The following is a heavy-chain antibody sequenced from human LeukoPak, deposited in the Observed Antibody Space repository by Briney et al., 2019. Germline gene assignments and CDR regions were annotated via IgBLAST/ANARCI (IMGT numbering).Heavy chain of an antibody. CDR1: GFTFSRYS. CDR3: ARGAAGSYSGIDY. Sequence: GGSPRLSCAASGFTFSRYSMNWVRQAPGKGLEWVSSISSSSSYIYYADSVKGRFTISRDNAKNSLYLQMNSLRAEDTAVYYCARGAAGSYSGIDYWGQGTLVTVSS. V-gene: IGHV3-21*01. D-gene: IGHD6-13*01. J-gene: IGHJ4*02. CDR2: ISSSSSYI.